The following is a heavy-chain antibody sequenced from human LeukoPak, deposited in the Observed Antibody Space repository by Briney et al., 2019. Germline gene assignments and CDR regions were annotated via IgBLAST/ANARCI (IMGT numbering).Heavy chain of an antibody. CDR1: GGSFSGYY. Sequence: SETLSLTCAVYGGSFSGYYWSWIRQPPGKGLEWIGEINHSGSTYYNPSLKSRVTISVDTSKNQFSLKLSSVTAADTAVYYCARNGPNNFDYWGQGTLVTVSS. J-gene: IGHJ4*02. CDR2: INHSGST. V-gene: IGHV4-34*01. CDR3: ARNGPNNFDY.